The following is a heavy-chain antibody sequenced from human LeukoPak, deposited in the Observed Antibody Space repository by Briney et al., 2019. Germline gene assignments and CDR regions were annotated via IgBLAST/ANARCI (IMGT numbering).Heavy chain of an antibody. D-gene: IGHD3-3*01. CDR3: ARGASEYYDFWSGYFFDY. CDR2: ISYDGSHK. Sequence: GGSLRLSCAASGFTFSSYAMHWVRQAPGKGLEWVAVISYDGSHKYYADSVKGRFTISRDNSKNTLYLQMNSLRGEDTAVYYCARGASEYYDFWSGYFFDYWGQGTLVTVSS. V-gene: IGHV3-30*04. CDR1: GFTFSSYA. J-gene: IGHJ4*02.